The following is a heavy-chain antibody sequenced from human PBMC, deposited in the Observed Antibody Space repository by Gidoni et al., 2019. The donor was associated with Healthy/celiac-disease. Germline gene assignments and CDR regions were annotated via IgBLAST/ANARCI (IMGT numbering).Heavy chain of an antibody. Sequence: EVQLVESGGGLVKHGGCLRLSSAASGFTFSNAWMSWVRHATGKGLEWFGRSRSKTGGGSTVSAAPVKGRLIISCDDSKYTLYLQIISLKTEDTAVYYCTTVNSGDYYVYWGHGTLVTVSS. CDR3: TTVNSGDYYVY. CDR1: GFTFSNAW. CDR2: SRSKTGGGST. J-gene: IGHJ4*01. D-gene: IGHD5-12*01. V-gene: IGHV3-15*01.